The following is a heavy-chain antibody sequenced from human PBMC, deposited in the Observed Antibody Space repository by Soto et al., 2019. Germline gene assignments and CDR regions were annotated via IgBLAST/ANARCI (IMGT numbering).Heavy chain of an antibody. CDR3: AKHLWLGESVFDP. CDR1: GFTFSDYG. V-gene: IGHV3-23*01. Sequence: GGSLRLSCADSGFTFSDYGMSWVLPAPGKGLEWVSTIRGSAGNTYYVDSVKGRFTISRDDSTNTVYLQMNSLRAEDTAVYYCAKHLWLGESVFDPWGKGTLVTVSS. D-gene: IGHD3-10*01. J-gene: IGHJ5*02. CDR2: IRGSAGNT.